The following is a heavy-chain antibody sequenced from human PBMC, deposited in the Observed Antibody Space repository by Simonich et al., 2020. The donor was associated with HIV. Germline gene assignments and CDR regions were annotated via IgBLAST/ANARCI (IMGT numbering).Heavy chain of an antibody. V-gene: IGHV4-34*01. CDR2: INHSGST. Sequence: QVQLQQWGAGLLKPSETLSLTCAVSGGSLSGYYWSWIRQPPGRGLEWIGEINHSGSTTHNASLKSRVTISVDASKNQFSLKLSSVTAADAAVYYCARGSNPKERDHDSFDIWGQGTMVTVSS. CDR3: ARGSNPKERDHDSFDI. D-gene: IGHD1-1*01. CDR1: GGSLSGYY. J-gene: IGHJ3*02.